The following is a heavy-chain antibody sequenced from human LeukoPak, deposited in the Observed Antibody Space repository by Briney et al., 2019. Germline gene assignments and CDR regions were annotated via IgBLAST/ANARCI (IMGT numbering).Heavy chain of an antibody. V-gene: IGHV3-15*01. J-gene: IGHJ4*02. CDR1: GFTFSNAW. D-gene: IGHD3-22*01. CDR2: IKSKTDGGTT. CDR3: TTRTTMIAVIDY. Sequence: PGGSLRLSCAASGFTFSNAWMSWVRQAPGKGLEWVGRIKSKTDGGTTDYAAPVKGRFTISRDDSKNTLYLQMNSLKTEDTAVYYCTTRTTMIAVIDYWGQGTLVTVSS.